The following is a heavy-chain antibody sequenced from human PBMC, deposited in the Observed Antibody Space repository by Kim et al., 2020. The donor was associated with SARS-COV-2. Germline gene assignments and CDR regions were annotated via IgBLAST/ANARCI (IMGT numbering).Heavy chain of an antibody. D-gene: IGHD3-16*01. V-gene: IGHV3-23*01. Sequence: GGSLRLSCAASGFTFRHYAMTWVRQAPGKGLEWVAGICGSGGSTYYADSVKGRFSISRDNAINTLLLQMSRLSVDDTAVFYCASHWGSFFSQFDFWGPGT. CDR3: ASHWGSFFSQFDF. CDR2: ICGSGGST. CDR1: GFTFRHYA. J-gene: IGHJ3*01.